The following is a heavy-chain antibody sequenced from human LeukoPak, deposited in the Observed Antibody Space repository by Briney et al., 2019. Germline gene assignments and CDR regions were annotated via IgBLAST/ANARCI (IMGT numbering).Heavy chain of an antibody. CDR1: GGSVSDYY. J-gene: IGHJ4*02. CDR2: IYYSGST. CDR3: ARRPLLRYYFDY. Sequence: PSETLSLTCTISGGSVSDYYWSWIRQPPGKGLEWIGSIYYSGSTYYNPSLKSRVTISVDTSKNQFSLKLSSVTAADTAVYYCARRPLLRYYFDYWGQGTLVTVSS. V-gene: IGHV4-39*07. D-gene: IGHD2-15*01.